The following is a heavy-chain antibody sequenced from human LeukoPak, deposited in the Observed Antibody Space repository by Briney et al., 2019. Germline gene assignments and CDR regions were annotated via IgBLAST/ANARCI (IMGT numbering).Heavy chain of an antibody. CDR3: ARCPWQRDGQGAYYFDY. CDR1: GGTFSSYA. J-gene: IGHJ4*02. CDR2: ITPVFNTA. Sequence: SVKVSCKASGGTFSSYAISWVRQAPGQGLEWMGGITPVFNTADQAQKFQDRVTITADESTSTAYMELSSLRSEDTAVYYCARCPWQRDGQGAYYFDYWGQGTLVTVSS. V-gene: IGHV1-69*13. D-gene: IGHD5-12*01.